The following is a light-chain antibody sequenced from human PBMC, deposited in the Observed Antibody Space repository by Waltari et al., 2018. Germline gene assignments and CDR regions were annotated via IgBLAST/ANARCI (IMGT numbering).Light chain of an antibody. Sequence: QSVLTQPPSASGTPGQRVTISCSGSSPNIGSNFVYWYQQPPGTAPKLLIYRNDMRPSGVPDRFCGAKSDTSASLAISDLRSEDEADYDCAAWDDSLTGFVFGTGTEVTAL. CDR2: RND. V-gene: IGLV1-47*01. J-gene: IGLJ1*01. CDR1: SPNIGSNF. CDR3: AAWDDSLTGFV.